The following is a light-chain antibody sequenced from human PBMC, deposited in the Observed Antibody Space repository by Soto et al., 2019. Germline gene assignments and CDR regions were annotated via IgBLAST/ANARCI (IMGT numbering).Light chain of an antibody. V-gene: IGLV6-57*03. CDR2: EYN. CDR1: SGNIASGF. CDR3: LYYHSSYPHV. J-gene: IGLJ1*01. Sequence: NFMLTQPLSLSESPGKTVTSSCTRSSGNIASGFVQWYQQRPGSAPTTVIYEYNQRPSGVPDRFSGSIDTSSNSATLTISGLKTEDEAAYYCLYYHSSYPHVFGTGTQLTVL.